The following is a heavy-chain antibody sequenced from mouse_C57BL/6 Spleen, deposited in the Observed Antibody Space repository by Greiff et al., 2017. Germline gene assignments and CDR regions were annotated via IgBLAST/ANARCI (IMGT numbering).Heavy chain of an antibody. CDR1: GFSLSTFGMG. D-gene: IGHD2-3*01. CDR2: IWWDDDK. V-gene: IGHV8-8*01. CDR3: AHPYDGYLVFAY. J-gene: IGHJ3*01. Sequence: QVTLKECGPGILQPSQTLSLTCSFSGFSLSTFGMGVGWIRQPSGKGLEWLAHIWWDDDKYYNPALESRLTISKDTSKNQVFLKIANVDTADTATYYCAHPYDGYLVFAYWGQGTLVTVSA.